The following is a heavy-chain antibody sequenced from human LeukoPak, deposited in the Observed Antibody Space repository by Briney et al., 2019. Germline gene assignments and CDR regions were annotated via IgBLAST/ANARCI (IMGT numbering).Heavy chain of an antibody. CDR3: AKSVGIAVALIDY. D-gene: IGHD6-19*01. CDR1: GFTFSSYA. V-gene: IGHV3-23*01. J-gene: IGHJ4*02. Sequence: PGGSLRLSCAASGFTFSSYAMSWVRQAPGKGLEWVSAISGSGGSTYYADSVRGRFTISRDNSKNTLYLQMNSLRAEDTAVYYCAKSVGIAVALIDYWGQGTLVTVSS. CDR2: ISGSGGST.